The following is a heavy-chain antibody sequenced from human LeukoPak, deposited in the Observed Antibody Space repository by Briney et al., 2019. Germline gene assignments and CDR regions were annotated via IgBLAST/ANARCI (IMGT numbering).Heavy chain of an antibody. CDR3: AKDVTGTGAFDI. V-gene: IGHV3-9*01. CDR2: ITWNSGTI. CDR1: GFTFDDYA. J-gene: IGHJ3*02. D-gene: IGHD1-7*01. Sequence: GRSLRLSCAASGFTFDDYAMHWVRQGPGKGREWVSGITWNSGTIGYADAVKGRFTISRDNAKNSLYLQMNSLRAEDTALYYCAKDVTGTGAFDIWGQGTMVTVSS.